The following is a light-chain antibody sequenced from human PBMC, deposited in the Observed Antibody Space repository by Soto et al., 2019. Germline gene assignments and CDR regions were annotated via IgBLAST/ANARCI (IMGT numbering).Light chain of an antibody. CDR3: HQYGGSPLYT. V-gene: IGKV3-20*01. CDR1: QSVSSSH. CDR2: GAS. J-gene: IGKJ2*01. Sequence: EIVLTQSPGTLSLSPGERATLSCRASQSVSSSHLAWYQQKPGQAPRLLIYGASTRATGIPDRFSGSGSGTDVTLTISRLEPEDFAVYYCHQYGGSPLYTFGQGTKVEI.